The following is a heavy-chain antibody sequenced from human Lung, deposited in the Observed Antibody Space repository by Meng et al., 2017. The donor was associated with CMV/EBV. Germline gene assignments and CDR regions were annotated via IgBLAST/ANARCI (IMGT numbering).Heavy chain of an antibody. V-gene: IGHV3-30*02. Sequence: SCAASGFTFSSYGMHWVRQAPGKGLEWVAFIRYDGSNKYYADSVKGRFTISRDNSKNTLYLQMNSLRAEDTAVYYCAKDGAKYCSSTSCYFFDYWXQGT. D-gene: IGHD2-2*01. J-gene: IGHJ4*02. CDR3: AKDGAKYCSSTSCYFFDY. CDR1: GFTFSSYG. CDR2: IRYDGSNK.